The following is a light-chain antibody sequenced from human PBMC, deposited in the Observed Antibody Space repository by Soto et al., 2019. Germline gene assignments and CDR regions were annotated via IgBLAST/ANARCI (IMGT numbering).Light chain of an antibody. Sequence: QSVLTQPASVSGSPGQSITISCTGSFSDVGPHDYVSWYQQHPGKAPKLVIYDVTNRPSGVSGRFSGSKSGNTASLTISGLQAEDEADYYCCSYTTRSTYVFGTGTKVTVL. CDR1: FSDVGPHDY. CDR2: DVT. CDR3: CSYTTRSTYV. V-gene: IGLV2-14*03. J-gene: IGLJ1*01.